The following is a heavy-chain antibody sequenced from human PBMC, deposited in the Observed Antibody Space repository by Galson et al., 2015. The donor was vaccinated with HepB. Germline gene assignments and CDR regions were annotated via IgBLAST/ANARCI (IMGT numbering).Heavy chain of an antibody. V-gene: IGHV3-30-3*01. J-gene: IGHJ4*02. CDR3: AKESMVRGRSYHDCFDY. Sequence: SLRLSCAASGFTFSSYAMHWVRQAPGKGLEWVAVISYDGSNKYYADSVKGRFTISRDNSKNTLYLQMNSLRAEDTAVYYCAKESMVRGRSYHDCFDYWGQGTLVTVSS. D-gene: IGHD3-10*01. CDR2: ISYDGSNK. CDR1: GFTFSSYA.